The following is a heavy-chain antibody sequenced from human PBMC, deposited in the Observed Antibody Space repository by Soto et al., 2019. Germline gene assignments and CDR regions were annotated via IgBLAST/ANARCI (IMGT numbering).Heavy chain of an antibody. D-gene: IGHD6-19*01. Sequence: EVQLVESGGGLVQPGGSLRLSCAASVFTFSSYSMNWVRQAPGKGLEWVSYISSGSSTIYYAAAEKGRFTISRDNAKNSLYLQMSSLRAEETVEYYCARVYGRPLAGTFDFWGQGTLVTVSS. CDR1: VFTFSSYS. J-gene: IGHJ4*02. CDR3: ARVYGRPLAGTFDF. V-gene: IGHV3-48*01. CDR2: ISSGSSTI.